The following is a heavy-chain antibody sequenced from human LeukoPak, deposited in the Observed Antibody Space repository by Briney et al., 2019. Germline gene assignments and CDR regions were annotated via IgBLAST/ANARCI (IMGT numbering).Heavy chain of an antibody. CDR1: GGSISSSSYY. D-gene: IGHD4-17*01. V-gene: IGHV4-39*01. J-gene: IGHJ5*02. CDR3: ARRADYGDYYNWFDP. CDR2: IYYSGST. Sequence: SETLSLTCTVSGGSISSSSYYWGWIRQPPGKRLEWIGSIYYSGSTYYNPSLKSRVTISVDTSKNQFSLKLSSVTAADTAVYYCARRADYGDYYNWFDPWGQGTLVTVSS.